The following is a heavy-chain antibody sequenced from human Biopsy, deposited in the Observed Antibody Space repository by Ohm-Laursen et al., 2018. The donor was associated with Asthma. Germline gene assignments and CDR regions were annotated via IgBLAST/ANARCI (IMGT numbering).Heavy chain of an antibody. Sequence: SLRLTCTATGFTFSNYGMHWVRQVAGKGLDWVAVVTYDGISQYYAESVKGRFTISRDNSRNTLNLQMNSVRPDDTAVYFCARERAGVLGSYNGMDVWGPGTTVSVSS. J-gene: IGHJ6*02. CDR2: VTYDGISQ. V-gene: IGHV3-30*03. D-gene: IGHD2-8*01. CDR3: ARERAGVLGSYNGMDV. CDR1: GFTFSNYG.